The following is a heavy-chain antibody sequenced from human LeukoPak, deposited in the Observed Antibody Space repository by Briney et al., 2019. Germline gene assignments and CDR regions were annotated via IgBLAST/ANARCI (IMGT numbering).Heavy chain of an antibody. Sequence: SETLSLTCAVSGYSISSGYYWCWIRQPPGRGLEWIGSIYYSGSTYYNPSLRSRVTISMDTSKNQFSLRLNSVTAVDTALYYCARRIVVVPAAIRNGDAFDIWGQGTMVTVSS. CDR1: GYSISSGYY. V-gene: IGHV4-38-2*01. CDR3: ARRIVVVPAAIRNGDAFDI. D-gene: IGHD2-2*01. CDR2: IYYSGST. J-gene: IGHJ3*02.